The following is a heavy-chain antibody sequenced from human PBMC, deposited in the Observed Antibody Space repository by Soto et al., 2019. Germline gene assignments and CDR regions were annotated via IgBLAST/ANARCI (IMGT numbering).Heavy chain of an antibody. CDR1: WVNFIGLG. D-gene: IGHD3-10*01. Sequence: PVGLLRLSYTASWVNFIGLGVHCVRKNPGKGLEWVAVISYDGSNKYYADSVKGRFTISRDNSKNTLYLQMNSLRAEDTALYYYAKDARAMLRGVLDVWGKGTTVTGTS. CDR2: ISYDGSNK. V-gene: IGHV3-30*18. J-gene: IGHJ6*04. CDR3: AKDARAMLRGVLDV.